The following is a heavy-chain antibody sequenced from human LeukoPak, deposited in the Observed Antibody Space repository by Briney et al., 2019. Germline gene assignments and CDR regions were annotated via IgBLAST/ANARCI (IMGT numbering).Heavy chain of an antibody. D-gene: IGHD1-26*01. Sequence: GGSLRLSCAASGFTFSSYAMSWVRQAPGEGLQWVPAISGSGGSTYYADSVKGRFTISRDNSKNTLYLQMNSLRAEDTAVYYCARTDSGSYLKFDYWGQGTLVTVSS. CDR3: ARTDSGSYLKFDY. CDR2: ISGSGGST. CDR1: GFTFSSYA. J-gene: IGHJ4*02. V-gene: IGHV3-23*01.